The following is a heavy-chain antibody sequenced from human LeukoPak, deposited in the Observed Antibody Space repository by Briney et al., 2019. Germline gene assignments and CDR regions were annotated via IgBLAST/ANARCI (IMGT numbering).Heavy chain of an antibody. CDR1: GLTFSTYG. Sequence: GGSLRLSCAASGLTFSTYGMHWVRQAPGKGLQWVSFISSGSSNKFYADSVKGRFTISRDNADNLLYLQMDGLRDEDTAVYYCAKDRGGSFSYYMDVWGKGTTVTV. J-gene: IGHJ6*03. CDR2: ISSGSSNK. D-gene: IGHD1-26*01. CDR3: AKDRGGSFSYYMDV. V-gene: IGHV3-48*02.